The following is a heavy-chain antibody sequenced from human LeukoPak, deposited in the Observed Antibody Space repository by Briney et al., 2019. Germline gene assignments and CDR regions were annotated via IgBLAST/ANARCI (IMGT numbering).Heavy chain of an antibody. Sequence: AGGSLRLSCAASGFTFSSYWMSWVRQAPGKGLEWVANIKQDGSEKYYMDSVKGRFTISRDNAKNSLYLQMNSLRAEDTAVYYCASYSSGSKQDYWGQGTLVTVSS. CDR2: IKQDGSEK. CDR3: ASYSSGSKQDY. D-gene: IGHD6-19*01. V-gene: IGHV3-7*03. J-gene: IGHJ4*02. CDR1: GFTFSSYW.